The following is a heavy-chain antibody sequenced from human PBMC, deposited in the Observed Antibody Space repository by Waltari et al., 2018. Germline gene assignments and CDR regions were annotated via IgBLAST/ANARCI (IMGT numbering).Heavy chain of an antibody. CDR1: GFTFSSYA. D-gene: IGHD1-26*01. V-gene: IGHV3-23*03. J-gene: IGHJ3*02. CDR3: AKDPGYGWSYVDAFDI. CDR2: IYSGGST. Sequence: EVQLLESGGGLVQPGGSLRLSCAASGFTFSSYAMSWVRQAPGKGLEWVSVIYSGGSTYYADSVKGRFTISRDNSKNTLYLQMNSLRAEDTAVYYCAKDPGYGWSYVDAFDIWGQGTMVTVSS.